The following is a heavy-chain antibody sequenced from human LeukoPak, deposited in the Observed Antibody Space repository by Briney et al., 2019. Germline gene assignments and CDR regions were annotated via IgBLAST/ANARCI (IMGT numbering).Heavy chain of an antibody. J-gene: IGHJ4*02. Sequence: GGSLRLSCAASGFTFSSYAMSWVRQAPGRGLEWVSDISGSGGSTYYADSVKGRFTISRDNSKNTLYLQMNSLRAEDTAVYYCAKSDSSGYYYFDYWGQGTLVTVSS. CDR2: ISGSGGST. CDR1: GFTFSSYA. CDR3: AKSDSSGYYYFDY. D-gene: IGHD3-22*01. V-gene: IGHV3-23*01.